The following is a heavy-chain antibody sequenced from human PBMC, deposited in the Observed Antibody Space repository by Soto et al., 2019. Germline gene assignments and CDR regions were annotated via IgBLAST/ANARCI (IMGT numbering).Heavy chain of an antibody. Sequence: QVQLQESGPGLVKPSETLSLTCTVSGGSISSYYWSWIRQPPGKGLEWIGSIYYSGSTNYNPSLKRRVTISLDTSKNQFSLKLSSVTAADTAVYHCARGRVPSNYWGQGTLVTVSS. V-gene: IGHV4-59*01. CDR2: IYYSGST. CDR1: GGSISSYY. D-gene: IGHD1-1*01. CDR3: ARGRVPSNY. J-gene: IGHJ4*02.